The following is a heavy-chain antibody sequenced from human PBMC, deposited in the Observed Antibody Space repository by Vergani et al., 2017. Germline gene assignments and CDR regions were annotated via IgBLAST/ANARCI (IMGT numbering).Heavy chain of an antibody. CDR2: ISGSGGST. V-gene: IGHV3-23*04. CDR3: AKANPRNSGYDYLYYYHAMDV. CDR1: KFTLSNFA. Sequence: VQLVESGGGVVQPGESLRLSCAASKFTLSNFAMHWVRQAPGKGLEWVSGISGSGGSTYYAGSVKGRFTISRDSSKNTLYLQMNSLSAGDTAVYYCAKANPRNSGYDYLYYYHAMDVWGQGTTVTVSS. J-gene: IGHJ6*02. D-gene: IGHD5-12*01.